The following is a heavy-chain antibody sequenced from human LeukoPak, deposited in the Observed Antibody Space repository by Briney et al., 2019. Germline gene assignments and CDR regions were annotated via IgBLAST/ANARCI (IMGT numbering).Heavy chain of an antibody. D-gene: IGHD4-11*01. CDR2: IWSDGSDK. J-gene: IGHJ1*01. Sequence: GGSLRLSCAASGFTFSHHGMHWVRQTPGAGLEWVAVIWSDGSDKYYAKSVKGRFTISRDNSKNSLFLQMNSLRAEDTAVYYCAKDAQRGFDYSNSLQNWGQGILVTVSS. CDR1: GFTFSHHG. V-gene: IGHV3-33*06. CDR3: AKDAQRGFDYSNSLQN.